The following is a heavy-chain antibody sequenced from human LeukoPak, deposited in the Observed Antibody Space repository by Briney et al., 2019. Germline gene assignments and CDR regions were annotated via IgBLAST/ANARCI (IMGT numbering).Heavy chain of an antibody. V-gene: IGHV1-46*01. CDR3: ATAKFLGATFLV. J-gene: IGHJ4*02. CDR2: INPSGGST. Sequence: ASVKVSCKASGYTFTSYYMHWVRQAPGQGLEWMGIINPSGGSTSYAQKFQGRVTMTEDTSTDTAYMELSSLRSEDTAVYYCATAKFLGATFLVWGQGTLVTVSS. CDR1: GYTFTSYY. D-gene: IGHD1-26*01.